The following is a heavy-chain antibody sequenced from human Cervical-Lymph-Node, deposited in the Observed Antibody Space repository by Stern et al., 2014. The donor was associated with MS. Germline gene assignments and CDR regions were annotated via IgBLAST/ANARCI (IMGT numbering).Heavy chain of an antibody. CDR3: ARDQGDYYYYGMDV. Sequence: EVQLVESGGGLVKPGGSLRLSCAASGFTFSSYSMNWVRQALGKGLEWVSSISSSSSYIYYADSVKGRFTISRDNAKNSLYLQMNSLRAEDTAVYYCARDQGDYYYYGMDVWGQGTTVTVSS. J-gene: IGHJ6*02. CDR1: GFTFSSYS. V-gene: IGHV3-21*01. CDR2: ISSSSSYI.